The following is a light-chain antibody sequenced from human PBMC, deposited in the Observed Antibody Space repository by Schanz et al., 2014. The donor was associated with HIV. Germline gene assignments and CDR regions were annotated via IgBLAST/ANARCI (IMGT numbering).Light chain of an antibody. CDR1: QSINNN. CDR3: QQYGSSPPT. J-gene: IGKJ1*01. Sequence: EILITQSPATLSVSPGERATLSCRASQSINNNLAWYQQKPGQAPRLLIYGASSRATGIPDRFSGSGSGTDFTLTISRLEPEDFAVYYCQQYGSSPPTFGQGTTVEIK. CDR2: GAS. V-gene: IGKV3-20*01.